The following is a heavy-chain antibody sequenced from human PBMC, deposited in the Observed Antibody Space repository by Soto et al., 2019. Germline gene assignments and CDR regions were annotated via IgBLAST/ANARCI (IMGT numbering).Heavy chain of an antibody. CDR1: GFIFSSYG. V-gene: IGHV3-33*01. CDR3: ARGGSSAWQPYYFDY. J-gene: IGHJ4*02. CDR2: IWYDGDTI. Sequence: GGSLRLSCAASGFIFSSYGMHWVRQAPGKGLEWVAVIWYDGDTIYYADSVKGRFTISRDNPKNTLYLQMNSLRAEDTAVYYFARGGSSAWQPYYFDYWGQGTLVTVSS. D-gene: IGHD6-19*01.